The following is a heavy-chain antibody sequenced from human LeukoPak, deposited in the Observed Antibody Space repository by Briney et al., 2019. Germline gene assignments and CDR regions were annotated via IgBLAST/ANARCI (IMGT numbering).Heavy chain of an antibody. CDR3: ARAIVGATDRHFDY. J-gene: IGHJ4*02. V-gene: IGHV4-34*01. Sequence: SETLSLTRAVYGGSFSGYYWSWIRQPPGKGLEWIGEINHSGSTNYNPSLKSRVTISVDTSKNQFSLKLSSVTAADTAAYYCARAIVGATDRHFDYWGQGTLVTVSS. CDR1: GGSFSGYY. CDR2: INHSGST. D-gene: IGHD1-26*01.